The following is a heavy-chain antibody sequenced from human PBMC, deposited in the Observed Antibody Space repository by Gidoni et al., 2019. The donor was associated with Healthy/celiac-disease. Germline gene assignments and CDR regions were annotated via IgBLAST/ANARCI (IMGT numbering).Heavy chain of an antibody. J-gene: IGHJ4*02. V-gene: IGHV3-9*01. Sequence: EVQLVESGGGLVQPGRSLRLSCAASGFTFDDYDMHWVRQAPGKGLEWVSGISWNSGSIGYADSVKGRFTISRDNAKNSLYLQMNSLRAEDTALYYCAKDPYYYDSSGYFDYWGQGTLVTVSS. CDR2: ISWNSGSI. D-gene: IGHD3-22*01. CDR3: AKDPYYYDSSGYFDY. CDR1: GFTFDDYD.